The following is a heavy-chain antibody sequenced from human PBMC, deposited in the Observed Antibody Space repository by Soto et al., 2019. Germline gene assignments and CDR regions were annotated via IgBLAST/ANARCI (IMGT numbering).Heavy chain of an antibody. Sequence: SETLSLTCTVSGGSISSGGYYWSWIRQHPGKGLEWIGYIYYSGGTYYNPSLKSRVTISVDTSKNQFSLKLSSMTAADTAVYYCAREETDTGFDYWGQGTLVTVSS. J-gene: IGHJ4*02. CDR3: AREETDTGFDY. CDR1: GGSISSGGYY. V-gene: IGHV4-31*03. D-gene: IGHD5-18*01. CDR2: IYYSGGT.